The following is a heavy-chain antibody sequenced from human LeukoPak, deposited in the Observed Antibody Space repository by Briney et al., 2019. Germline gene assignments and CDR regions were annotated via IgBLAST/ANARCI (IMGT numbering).Heavy chain of an antibody. V-gene: IGHV4-61*01. CDR2: IYYSAST. CDR3: ARDPYYYDRDDAFDI. D-gene: IGHD3-22*01. Sequence: PSETLSLTCSVSGGSVSSGSYYWSWIRQPPGKGLEWIGYIYYSASTNYNPSLKSRVTISVDTSKNQFSLKLSSVTAADTAVCYCARDPYYYDRDDAFDIWGQGTMVTVSS. CDR1: GGSVSSGSYY. J-gene: IGHJ3*02.